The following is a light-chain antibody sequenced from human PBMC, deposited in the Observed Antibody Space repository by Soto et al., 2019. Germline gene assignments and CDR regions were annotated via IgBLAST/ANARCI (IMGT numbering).Light chain of an antibody. Sequence: DIPMTQSPSTLSATAGDRVTITCRASQSISSRLAWYQHKPGKAPKLLIYDASNLDSGVPSRFSGSGSGTEFSLSISNLQADDCATYYCQQYENYWTLGQGTRVEI. V-gene: IGKV1-5*01. CDR2: DAS. CDR1: QSISSR. CDR3: QQYENYWT. J-gene: IGKJ1*01.